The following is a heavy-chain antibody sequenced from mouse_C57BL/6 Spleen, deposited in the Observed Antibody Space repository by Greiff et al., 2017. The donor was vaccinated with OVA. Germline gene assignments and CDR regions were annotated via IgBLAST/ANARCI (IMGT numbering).Heavy chain of an antibody. D-gene: IGHD1-1*01. Sequence: VQLQQSGAELVKPGASVKLSCKASGYTFTEYTIHWVKQRPGQGLEWIGWFYPGSGSIKYNEKFKDKATLTADKTSSTVYMELSRLTSEDSAVDYCARHEDGGYGDYFDYWGQGTTLTVSS. J-gene: IGHJ2*01. CDR2: FYPGSGSI. CDR1: GYTFTEYT. V-gene: IGHV1-62-2*01. CDR3: ARHEDGGYGDYFDY.